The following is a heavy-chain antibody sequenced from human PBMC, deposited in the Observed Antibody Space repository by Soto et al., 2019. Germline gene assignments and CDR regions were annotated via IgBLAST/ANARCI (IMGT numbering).Heavy chain of an antibody. J-gene: IGHJ6*02. CDR1: GGSISSSSYY. D-gene: IGHD3-3*01. V-gene: IGHV4-39*01. CDR3: ARIRFLEWLTRSSFGMDV. Sequence: PSETLSLTCTVSGGSISSSSYYWGWIRQPPGKGLEWIGSIYYSGSTYYNPSLKSRVTISVDTSKNQFSLKLSSVTAADTAVFYFARIRFLEWLTRSSFGMDVWGQGTTVTVSS. CDR2: IYYSGST.